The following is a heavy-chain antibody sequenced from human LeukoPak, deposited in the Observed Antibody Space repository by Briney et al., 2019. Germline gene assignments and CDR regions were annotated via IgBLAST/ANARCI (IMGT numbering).Heavy chain of an antibody. CDR1: GFTVSSNY. J-gene: IGHJ4*02. V-gene: IGHV3-11*04. CDR2: ISSSGSTI. D-gene: IGHD4-17*01. CDR3: ARVKITVTTKDY. Sequence: PAGSLILSCAASGFTVSSNYMSWVRQAPGKGLEWVSYISSSGSTIYYADSVKGRFTISRDNAKNSLYLQMNSLRAEDTAVYYCARVKITVTTKDYGGPATSATVSS.